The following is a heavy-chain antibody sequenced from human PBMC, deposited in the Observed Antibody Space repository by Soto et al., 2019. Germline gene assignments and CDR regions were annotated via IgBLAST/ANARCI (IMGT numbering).Heavy chain of an antibody. V-gene: IGHV3-23*01. CDR2: ISGSGDGT. Sequence: WGSLRLSCAASGFTFIDYYISCVRHSPLKWREWVSSISGSGDGTYYGDSVKGRFTISRDSSGSTLYLQMDNLRGEDTAVYFCTRSRRSILMVYGFGGMDVWGQGTTVTVSS. CDR1: GFTFIDYY. D-gene: IGHD2-8*01. CDR3: TRSRRSILMVYGFGGMDV. J-gene: IGHJ6*02.